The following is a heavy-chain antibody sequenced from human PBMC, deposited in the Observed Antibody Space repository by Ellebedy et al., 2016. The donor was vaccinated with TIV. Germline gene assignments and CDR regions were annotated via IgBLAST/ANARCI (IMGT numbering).Heavy chain of an antibody. Sequence: PGGSLRLSCVASGFTFSGYAMSWVRQAPGKGLEWVSGINNGGRTTSYADSVKGRFTISRDNSRSTLHLQMNSLRAEDSAVYYCAKDMVFGDGKWEIDVWGQGTTVTVSS. CDR1: GFTFSGYA. CDR3: AKDMVFGDGKWEIDV. V-gene: IGHV3-23*01. D-gene: IGHD1-26*01. J-gene: IGHJ6*02. CDR2: INNGGRTT.